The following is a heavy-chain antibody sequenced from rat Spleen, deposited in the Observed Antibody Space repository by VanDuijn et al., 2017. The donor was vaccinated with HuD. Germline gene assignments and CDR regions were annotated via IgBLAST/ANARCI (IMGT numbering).Heavy chain of an antibody. CDR2: ITNTGGST. V-gene: IGHV5-31*01. Sequence: EVQLVEFGGGLVQPGRSLKLSCVTSGFTFNNYWMTWVRQAPGKGLEWIASITNTGGSTYYPDSVKGRFTISRDNAKSTLYLQMDSLRSEDTATYYCTRHGYYDGYYPYFDYWGQGVMVTVSS. CDR1: GFTFNNYW. D-gene: IGHD1-12*03. CDR3: TRHGYYDGYYPYFDY. J-gene: IGHJ2*01.